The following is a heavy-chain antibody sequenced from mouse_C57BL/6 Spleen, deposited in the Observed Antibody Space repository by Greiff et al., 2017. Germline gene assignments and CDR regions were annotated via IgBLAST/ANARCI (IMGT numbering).Heavy chain of an antibody. CDR3: ARYGSSLFDY. V-gene: IGHV5-4*03. D-gene: IGHD1-1*01. J-gene: IGHJ2*01. CDR2: ISDGGSYT. CDR1: GFTFSSYA. Sequence: EVKLMESGGGLVKPGGSLKLSCAASGFTFSSYAMSWVRQTPEKRLEWVATISDGGSYTYYPDNVKGRFTISRDNAKNNLYLQMSHLKSEDTAMYYCARYGSSLFDYWGQGTTLTVSS.